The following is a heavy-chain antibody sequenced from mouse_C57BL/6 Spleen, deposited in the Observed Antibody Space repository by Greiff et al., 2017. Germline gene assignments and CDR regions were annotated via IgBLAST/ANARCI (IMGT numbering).Heavy chain of an antibody. J-gene: IGHJ3*01. D-gene: IGHD2-12*01. CDR3: ARTTIVTAPFAY. CDR1: GYTFTSYW. Sequence: VQLQQPGAELVKPGASVKMSCKASGYTFTSYWITWVKQRPGQGLEWIGDIYPGSGSTNYNEKFKSKATLTVDTSSSTAYRQLSSLTSEDSAVYYCARTTIVTAPFAYWGQGTLVTVSA. CDR2: IYPGSGST. V-gene: IGHV1-55*01.